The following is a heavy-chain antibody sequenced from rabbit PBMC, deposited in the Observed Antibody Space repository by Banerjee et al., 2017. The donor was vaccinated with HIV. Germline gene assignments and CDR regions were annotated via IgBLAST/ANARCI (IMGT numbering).Heavy chain of an antibody. D-gene: IGHD1-1*01. Sequence: QEQVVESGGGLVQPGGSLTLSCKASGFDFINYGVSWVRQAPGKGLEWIGYIDPVLGSTYNASWVNGRFTISSHNAQNTLYLQLTSLTAADTATYFCVRDPIYVGSSGDYDRRVTLWGQGTLVTVS. CDR3: VRDPIYVGSSGDYDRRVTL. CDR2: IDPVLGST. V-gene: IGHV1S47*01. J-gene: IGHJ3*01. CDR1: GFDFINYG.